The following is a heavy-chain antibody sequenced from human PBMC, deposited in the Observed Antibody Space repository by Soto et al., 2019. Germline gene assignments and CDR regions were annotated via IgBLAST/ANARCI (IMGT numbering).Heavy chain of an antibody. V-gene: IGHV1-3*01. J-gene: IGHJ4*02. D-gene: IGHD4-17*01. CDR2: INAGNGNT. CDR1: GYTFTSYA. CDR3: ARGGFWDYGEYYFDY. Sequence: GASVKVSCKASGYTFTSYAMHWVRQAPGQRLEWMGWINAGNGNTKYSQKLQGRVTITRDTSASTAYMELSSLRSEDTAVYYCARGGFWDYGEYYFDYWGQGTLVTVSS.